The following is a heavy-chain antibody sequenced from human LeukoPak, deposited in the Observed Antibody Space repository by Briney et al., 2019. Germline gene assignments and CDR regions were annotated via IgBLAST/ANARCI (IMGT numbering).Heavy chain of an antibody. J-gene: IGHJ4*02. CDR2: INHSGST. V-gene: IGHV4-34*01. D-gene: IGHD3-22*01. CDR1: GGSFSGYY. CDR3: ARGRRGYYDSSGYYAYYFDY. Sequence: PSETLSLTCAVYGGSFSGYYWSWIRQPPGKGLEWIGEINHSGSTNYNPSLQSRVTISVDTSKNQFSLKLSSVTAADTAVYYCARGRRGYYDSSGYYAYYFDYWGQGTLVTVSS.